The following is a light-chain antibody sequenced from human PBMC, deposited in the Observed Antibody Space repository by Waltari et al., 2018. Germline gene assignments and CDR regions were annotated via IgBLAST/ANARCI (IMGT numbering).Light chain of an antibody. Sequence: QSVLTQPPSASGTPGQTVTISCSGSNSNIGGNTVNWYQPLPGAAPKLISYRNNHRTPGGLARFSGSKSGTSASLAISGLRSEDEATYFCARRDASLTAWLFGAGTKLTVL. CDR3: ARRDASLTAWL. V-gene: IGLV1-44*01. CDR2: RNN. J-gene: IGLJ3*02. CDR1: NSNIGGNT.